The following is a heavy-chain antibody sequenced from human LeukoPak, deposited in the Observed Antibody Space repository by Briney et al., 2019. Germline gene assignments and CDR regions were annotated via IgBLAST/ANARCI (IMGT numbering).Heavy chain of an antibody. J-gene: IGHJ4*02. V-gene: IGHV3-48*02. CDR2: ISSSSNSM. Sequence: GGSLRLSCAASGFTFSVYAMNWVRQAPGKGLEWVSYISSSSNSMYYADSVKGRFTISRDDAKNSLHLQMSSLGDEDTAVYYCARDRTLDSWGQGILVTVSS. CDR3: ARDRTLDS. CDR1: GFTFSVYA.